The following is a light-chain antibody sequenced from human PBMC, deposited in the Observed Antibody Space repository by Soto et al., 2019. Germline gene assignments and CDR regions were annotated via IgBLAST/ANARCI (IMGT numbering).Light chain of an antibody. CDR1: NIGSKS. V-gene: IGLV3-21*02. CDR2: DVT. J-gene: IGLJ2*01. CDR3: QVWDSSSDHVV. Sequence: SYELTQPPSVAVAPGQTARITCGGKNIGSKSVHWYQQKPGQAPVLVVYDVTDRPSGIPERFSGSKSGNTATLTISRVEAGDEADYYCQVWDSSSDHVVFGGGTKLTVL.